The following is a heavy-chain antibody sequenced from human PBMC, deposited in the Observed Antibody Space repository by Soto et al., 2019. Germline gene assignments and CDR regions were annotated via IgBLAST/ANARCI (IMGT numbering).Heavy chain of an antibody. CDR2: INHSGST. CDR3: ARLALRFHGAFDI. D-gene: IGHD3-3*01. Sequence: QVQLQQWGAGLLKPSETLSLTCAVYGGSFSGYYWSWIRQPPGKGLEWIGEINHSGSTNYNPSLKSRVTISVDTSTNQFSLKLSSVTAAATAVYYCARLALRFHGAFDIWGQGTMVTVSS. J-gene: IGHJ3*02. CDR1: GGSFSGYY. V-gene: IGHV4-34*01.